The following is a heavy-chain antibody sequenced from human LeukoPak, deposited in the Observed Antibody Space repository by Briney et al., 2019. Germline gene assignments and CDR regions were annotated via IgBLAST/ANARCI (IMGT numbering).Heavy chain of an antibody. CDR1: GYTFTSYD. CDR2: MNPNSGNT. D-gene: IGHD3-16*02. CDR3: ARGYTGDYDYVWGSYRYKDYYMDV. Sequence: AASVKVSCKASGYTFTSYDINWVRQATGQGLEWMGWMNPNSGNTGYAQKFQGRVTMTRNTSISTAYMELSSLRSEDTAVYYCARGYTGDYDYVWGSYRYKDYYMDVWGKGTTVTISS. V-gene: IGHV1-8*01. J-gene: IGHJ6*03.